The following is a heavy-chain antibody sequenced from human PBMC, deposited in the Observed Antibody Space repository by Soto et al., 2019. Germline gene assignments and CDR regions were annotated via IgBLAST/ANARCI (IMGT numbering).Heavy chain of an antibody. CDR1: GYSFTSYW. Sequence: PWESLKISCKGSGYSFTSYWIVCVRKMPGKGMEWKKLIYPDDSDTRYSPSFQGQVTISADKSISTAYLQWSSLKASDTAMYYCARCGIESIAAPVDYWGQGTLVTVSS. D-gene: IGHD6-6*01. CDR2: IYPDDSDT. V-gene: IGHV5-51*01. J-gene: IGHJ4*02. CDR3: ARCGIESIAAPVDY.